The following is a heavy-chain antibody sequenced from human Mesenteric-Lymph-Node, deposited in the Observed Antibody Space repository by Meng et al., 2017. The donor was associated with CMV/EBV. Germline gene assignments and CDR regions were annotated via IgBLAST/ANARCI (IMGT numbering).Heavy chain of an antibody. CDR3: VAADYDFWSGYLYSPTDYYYGMDV. CDR2: ITGSGGST. J-gene: IGHJ6*02. Sequence: GESLKISCAASGFTFSSYSMNWVRQAPGKGLECVSGITGSGGSTYYADSVKGRFTISRDNAKNSLYLQMNSLRAEDTAVYYCVAADYDFWSGYLYSPTDYYYGMDVWGQGTTVTVSS. CDR1: GFTFSSYS. V-gene: IGHV3-21*01. D-gene: IGHD3-3*01.